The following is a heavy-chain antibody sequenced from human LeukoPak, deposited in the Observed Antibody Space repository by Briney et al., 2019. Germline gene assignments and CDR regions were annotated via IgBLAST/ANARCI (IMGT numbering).Heavy chain of an antibody. CDR1: GSSISSAYY. V-gene: IGHV4-38-2*02. J-gene: IGHJ5*02. CDR2: VYHSGST. D-gene: IGHD5-18*01. Sequence: SETLSLTCTVSGSSISSAYYWAWIRQPPGKGLEWIGSVYHSGSTYSNPSLKSRLTMLVDTSKNQFSLKLSSVTAADTAVYYCARDNTGFSPNWFDPWGQGTLVTVSS. CDR3: ARDNTGFSPNWFDP.